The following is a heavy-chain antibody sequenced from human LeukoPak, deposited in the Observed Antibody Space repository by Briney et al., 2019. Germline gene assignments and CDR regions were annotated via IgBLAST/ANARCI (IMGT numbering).Heavy chain of an antibody. Sequence: ASLKVSCKGSVYSFTDYYMHWVRQAPGQWLEWMRWINPNSRGTNYAQKFQGRVTVTRETSISTAYMELSRVRSDDTAVYYCAILSGYDNTDCGGQGTLVTVSS. V-gene: IGHV1-2*02. D-gene: IGHD5-12*01. CDR3: AILSGYDNTDC. CDR1: VYSFTDYY. CDR2: INPNSRGT. J-gene: IGHJ4*02.